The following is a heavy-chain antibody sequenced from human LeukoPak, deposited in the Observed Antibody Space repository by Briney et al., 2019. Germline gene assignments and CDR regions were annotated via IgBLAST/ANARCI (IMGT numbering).Heavy chain of an antibody. V-gene: IGHV1-69*13. D-gene: IGHD6-19*01. CDR3: ARSEYSSGWYGLMDV. J-gene: IGHJ6*03. Sequence: GASVKVSCRASGGTFSSYAISWVRQAPGQGLEWMGGIIPIFGTANYAQKFQGRVTITADESTSTAYMELSSLRSEDTAVYYCARSEYSSGWYGLMDVWGKGTTVTVSS. CDR2: IIPIFGTA. CDR1: GGTFSSYA.